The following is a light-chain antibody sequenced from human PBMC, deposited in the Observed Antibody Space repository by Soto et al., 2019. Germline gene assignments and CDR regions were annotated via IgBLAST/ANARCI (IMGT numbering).Light chain of an antibody. CDR2: GAS. CDR3: QQYYNWPLT. CDR1: ENIYTN. J-gene: IGKJ5*01. Sequence: EIGMTQSPATLSVSPGERATLSCRASENIYTNLAWYQQKPGQAPRLLFYGASTRATGLPARFSGTASGTEFTLTINSLQAEDSAVYYCQQYYNWPLTFGQGTRLEI. V-gene: IGKV3-15*01.